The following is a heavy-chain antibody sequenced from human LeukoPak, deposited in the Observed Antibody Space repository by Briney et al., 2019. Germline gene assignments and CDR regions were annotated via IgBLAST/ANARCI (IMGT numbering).Heavy chain of an antibody. CDR3: AREYGVQYYYYYGMDV. CDR2: ISSSSTI. J-gene: IGHJ6*02. D-gene: IGHD4-17*01. Sequence: GGSLRLSCAASGFTFSSYSMNWVRQAPGKGLEWVSYISSSSTIYYADSVKGRFTISRDNAKNSLYLQMNSLRAEDTAVYYCAREYGVQYYYYYGMDVWGQGTTVTVSS. V-gene: IGHV3-48*04. CDR1: GFTFSSYS.